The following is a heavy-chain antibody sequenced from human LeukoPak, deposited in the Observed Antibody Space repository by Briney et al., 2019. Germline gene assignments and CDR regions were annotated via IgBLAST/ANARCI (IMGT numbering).Heavy chain of an antibody. CDR3: ARQVVRGVLLSWFDP. V-gene: IGHV4-59*08. Sequence: SETLSLTCTVSGGSISSYYWSWIRQPPGKGLEWIGYIYYSGSTNYNPSLKSRVTISVDTSKNQFSLKLSTVTAADTAVYYCARQVVRGVLLSWFDPWGQGTLVTVSS. J-gene: IGHJ5*02. CDR1: GGSISSYY. D-gene: IGHD3-10*01. CDR2: IYYSGST.